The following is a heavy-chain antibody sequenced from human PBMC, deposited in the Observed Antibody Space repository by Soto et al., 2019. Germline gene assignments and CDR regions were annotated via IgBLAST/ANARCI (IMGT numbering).Heavy chain of an antibody. J-gene: IGHJ4*02. D-gene: IGHD2-8*02. CDR3: ARDKITGLFDY. V-gene: IGHV4-34*01. CDR1: GGSFSGYY. Sequence: PSETLSLTCAVYGGSFSGYYWTWIRQPPGTGLEWIGEINHSGSTNYNPSLKSRVTISVDTSKNQFSLELTSVTAADTAVYYCARDKITGLFDYGGQGTLVTVPS. CDR2: INHSGST.